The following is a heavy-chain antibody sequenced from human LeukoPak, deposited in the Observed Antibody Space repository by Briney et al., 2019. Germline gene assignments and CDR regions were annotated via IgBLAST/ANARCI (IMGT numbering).Heavy chain of an antibody. CDR2: IKSKTHGGTT. Sequence: PRGSLRLSCAASGFTLSSNYMRWVRQSPGKGLEWVGRIKSKTHGGTTAYAAPVTGRLTTSRDDSKKTLYLQIDSLKTEDTSVYYCTVGHPSGENWFDHWGQGSLVTVSS. V-gene: IGHV3-15*01. D-gene: IGHD6-25*01. CDR1: GFTLSSNY. J-gene: IGHJ5*02. CDR3: TVGHPSGENWFDH.